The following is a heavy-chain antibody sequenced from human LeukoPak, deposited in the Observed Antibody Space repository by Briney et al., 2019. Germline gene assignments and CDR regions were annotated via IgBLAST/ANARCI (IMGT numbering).Heavy chain of an antibody. CDR3: AKAAGITMIVVVTPFDY. Sequence: GGSLRLSCAASGFTFSSYAMSWVRQAPGKGLEWVSAISGSGGSTYYADSVKGRFTISRDNSKNTLYLQMNSLRAEDTAVYYCAKAAGITMIVVVTPFDYWGQGTLVTVSS. J-gene: IGHJ4*02. V-gene: IGHV3-23*01. CDR2: ISGSGGST. D-gene: IGHD3-22*01. CDR1: GFTFSSYA.